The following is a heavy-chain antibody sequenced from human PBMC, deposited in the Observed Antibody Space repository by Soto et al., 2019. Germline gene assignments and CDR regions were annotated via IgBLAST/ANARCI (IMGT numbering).Heavy chain of an antibody. Sequence: SETLSLTCTVSGGSISSGDYYWSWIRQPPGKGLEWIGYIYYSGSTYYNPSLESRVTISADPSTNQFSLKMTSVTVADTAVYYCAKDDGLLWSGELLWGQGILVTVSS. J-gene: IGHJ4*02. CDR2: IYYSGST. CDR1: GGSISSGDYY. CDR3: AKDDGLLWSGELL. D-gene: IGHD3-10*01. V-gene: IGHV4-30-4*01.